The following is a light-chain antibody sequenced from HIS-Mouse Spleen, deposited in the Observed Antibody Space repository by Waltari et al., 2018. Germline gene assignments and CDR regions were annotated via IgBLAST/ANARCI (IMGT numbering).Light chain of an antibody. CDR3: CSYAGSYTFEVV. V-gene: IGLV2-11*01. CDR1: SSDVGGYNY. J-gene: IGLJ2*01. CDR2: DVS. Sequence: QSALTQPRSVSGSPGQSVTIPCTGTSSDVGGYNYVSWYQQHPGKAPKLMIYDVSKRPSGVPGRFSGSKSGNTASLTISGLQAEDEADYYCCSYAGSYTFEVVFGGGTKLTVL.